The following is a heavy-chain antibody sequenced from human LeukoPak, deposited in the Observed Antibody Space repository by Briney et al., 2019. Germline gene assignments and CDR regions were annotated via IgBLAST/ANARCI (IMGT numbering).Heavy chain of an antibody. D-gene: IGHD4-11*01. Sequence: PSETLSLTCTVPGGSISSYYWSWIRQPAGKGLEWIGRIYTSGSTNYNPSLKSRVTMSVDTFKNQFSLKLSPVTAADTAVYYCARSLTSGNWFDPWGQGTLVTVSS. J-gene: IGHJ5*02. V-gene: IGHV4-4*07. CDR1: GGSISSYY. CDR2: IYTSGST. CDR3: ARSLTSGNWFDP.